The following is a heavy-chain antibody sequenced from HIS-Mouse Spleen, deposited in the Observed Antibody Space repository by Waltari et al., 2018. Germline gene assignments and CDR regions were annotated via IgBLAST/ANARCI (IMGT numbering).Heavy chain of an antibody. CDR3: AREIPYSSSWYDWYFDL. CDR2: IYYSGST. CDR1: GGSISSSIYY. J-gene: IGHJ2*01. D-gene: IGHD6-13*01. V-gene: IGHV4-39*07. Sequence: QLQLQESGPGLVKPSDTPSPTCTVSGGSISSSIYYWGWIRQPPGKGLEWIGSIYYSGSTSYNPSLKSRVTISVDTSKNQFSLKLSSVTAADTAVYYCAREIPYSSSWYDWYFDLWGRGTLVTVSS.